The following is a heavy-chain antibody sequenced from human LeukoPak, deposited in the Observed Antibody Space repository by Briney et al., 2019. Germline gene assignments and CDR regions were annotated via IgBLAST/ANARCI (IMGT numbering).Heavy chain of an antibody. CDR2: INHSGST. J-gene: IGHJ4*02. D-gene: IGHD3-22*01. CDR1: GGSYSGYY. CDR3: ARAAHYYDSSGYYYGPLDY. Sequence: PSETLSLTCAVYGGSYSGYYWSWIRQRPGKGLEWIGEINHSGSTNYNPSLKSRVTISVDTSKNQFSLKLSSVTAADTAVYYCARAAHYYDSSGYYYGPLDYWGQGTLVTVSS. V-gene: IGHV4-34*01.